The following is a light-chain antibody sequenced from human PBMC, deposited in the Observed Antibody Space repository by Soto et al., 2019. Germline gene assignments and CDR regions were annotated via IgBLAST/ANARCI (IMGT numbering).Light chain of an antibody. CDR2: KAS. CDR3: QQYNSYPYT. CDR1: QSISSW. V-gene: IGKV1-5*03. J-gene: IGKJ2*01. Sequence: DIQMTQSPSTLSASVGDRVTITCRASQSISSWLAWYQQKPGKAPKLLIYKASSLESGVPSRFSGSGSGTGFTLTISSLQPDDFATNYCQQYNSYPYTFGQGTKLEI.